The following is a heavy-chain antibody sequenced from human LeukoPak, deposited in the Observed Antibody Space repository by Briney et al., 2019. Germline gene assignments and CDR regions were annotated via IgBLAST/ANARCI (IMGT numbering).Heavy chain of an antibody. Sequence: PGGSLRLSCTGSGFTFSTHAMTWIRQAPGQGPEWASSISGNGGTTYYSDSVRGRFTISRDNSRNTLYLQMNSLRADDTAVYYCVSRADASVFYYFDFWGLGTLVTVSS. D-gene: IGHD2/OR15-2a*01. CDR2: ISGNGGTT. CDR1: GFTFSTHA. CDR3: VSRADASVFYYFDF. V-gene: IGHV3-23*01. J-gene: IGHJ4*02.